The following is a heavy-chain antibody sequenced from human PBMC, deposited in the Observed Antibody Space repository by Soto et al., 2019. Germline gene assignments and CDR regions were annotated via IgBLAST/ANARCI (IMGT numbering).Heavy chain of an antibody. CDR2: INVSNGNT. J-gene: IGHJ4*02. CDR3: AKEGHSSGWSFFDY. V-gene: IGHV1-3*01. CDR1: GYTFTNYA. D-gene: IGHD6-19*01. Sequence: QVQLVQSGAEVKKPGASVRVSCKASGYTFTNYAMHWVRQAPGQRHEWMGWINVSNGNTEYSQKFQGRVTISRDTSATTAYMELSSLTSEDTAVYYCAKEGHSSGWSFFDYWGQGTLVTVSS.